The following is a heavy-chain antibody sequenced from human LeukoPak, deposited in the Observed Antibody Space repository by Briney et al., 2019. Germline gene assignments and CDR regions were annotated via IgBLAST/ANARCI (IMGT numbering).Heavy chain of an antibody. CDR3: ARAGGYCGRISCPYYFDY. V-gene: IGHV4-34*01. CDR2: INHSGST. CDR1: GGSFSGYY. D-gene: IGHD2-15*01. Sequence: SETLSLTCAVYGGSFSGYYWSWIRQPPGRGLEWIGEINHSGSTNYNPSLKSRVTISVDTSKNQFSLKLSSVTAADTAVYYCARAGGYCGRISCPYYFDYWGQGSLVAVSS. J-gene: IGHJ4*02.